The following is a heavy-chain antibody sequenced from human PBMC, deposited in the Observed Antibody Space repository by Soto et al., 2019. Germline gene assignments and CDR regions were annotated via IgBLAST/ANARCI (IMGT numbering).Heavy chain of an antibody. V-gene: IGHV3-64D*06. Sequence: GGSLRLSCSASGFTFSSYAIHWIRQAPGKGLEYVSAISSNGGSTYYADSVNGRFTISRDNSKNTVYLQMSSLRTEDTAVYYCVARYCSSTTCYQVDYWGQGTLVTVSS. CDR2: ISSNGGST. CDR3: VARYCSSTTCYQVDY. D-gene: IGHD2-2*01. J-gene: IGHJ4*02. CDR1: GFTFSSYA.